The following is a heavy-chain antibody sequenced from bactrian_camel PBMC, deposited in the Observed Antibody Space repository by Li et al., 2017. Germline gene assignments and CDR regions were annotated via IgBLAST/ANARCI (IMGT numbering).Heavy chain of an antibody. Sequence: DVQLVESGGGSVQAGGSLTLSCVVSGYTGSLYSVVWFRQTPGKAREGVAAVDTNGETTYADSVKGRFTISRDNAKNTVYFQMNYLRTEDTAMYYCSNGLDRDRWRTPGPGTQVTVSS. J-gene: IGHJ4*01. CDR2: VDTNGET. CDR1: GYTGSLYS. V-gene: IGHV3S10*01. D-gene: IGHD1*01.